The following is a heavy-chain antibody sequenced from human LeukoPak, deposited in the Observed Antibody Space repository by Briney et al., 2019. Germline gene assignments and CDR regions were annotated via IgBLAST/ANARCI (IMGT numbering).Heavy chain of an antibody. D-gene: IGHD6-13*01. CDR3: AKRGLAAALFR. V-gene: IGHV3-30*02. J-gene: IGHJ4*02. CDR2: TRYDGSNK. Sequence: GGSLRLSCAASGFTFSSYGMYWVRQAPGKGLEWVAFTRYDGSNKYYADSVKGRFTISRDNSKNTLYLKMNSLRAEDTAVYYCAKRGLAAALFRWGQGTLVTVSS. CDR1: GFTFSSYG.